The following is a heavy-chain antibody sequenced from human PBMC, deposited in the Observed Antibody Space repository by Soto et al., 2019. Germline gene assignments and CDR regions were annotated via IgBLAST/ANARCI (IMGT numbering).Heavy chain of an antibody. CDR3: TKGTKTYYDFWSGPMYSFDY. CDR1: GFTFSNAW. V-gene: IGHV3-15*01. J-gene: IGHJ4*02. CDR2: IKSKTDGGTT. D-gene: IGHD3-3*01. Sequence: EVQLVESGGGLVKPGGSLRLSCAASGFTFSNAWMSWVRQAPGKGLEWVGRIKSKTDGGTTDYAAPVKGRFTISRDDSKNTLYLPMNSLKTEDTAVYYCTKGTKTYYDFWSGPMYSFDYWGQGTLVTVSS.